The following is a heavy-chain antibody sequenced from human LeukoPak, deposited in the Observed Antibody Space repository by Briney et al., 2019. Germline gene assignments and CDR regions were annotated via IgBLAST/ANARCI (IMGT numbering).Heavy chain of an antibody. CDR2: IYPGDSDT. D-gene: IGHD6-19*01. J-gene: IGHJ4*02. Sequence: GESLKISCKGSGYSFTSYWIDVVRQMPRKGLELMGIIYPGDSDTRYSPSFQGQVTISADKSISTTYRQWSSLKASDTAMYYCARHLSSGWYLDYWGQGTLVTVSS. V-gene: IGHV5-51*01. CDR1: GYSFTSYW. CDR3: ARHLSSGWYLDY.